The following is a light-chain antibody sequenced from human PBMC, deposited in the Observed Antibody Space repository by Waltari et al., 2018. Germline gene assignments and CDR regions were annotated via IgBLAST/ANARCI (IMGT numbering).Light chain of an antibody. Sequence: DIQMTQSPSTLSASVGDRVTITCRASQSISSGMAWYQQKPGKAPKLLIYKGSSLESGVPSRFSGSGSGTEFTLTISSLQPDDFATYYCQQYNSLMYTFGQGTKLEIK. CDR3: QQYNSLMYT. J-gene: IGKJ2*01. V-gene: IGKV1-5*03. CDR1: QSISSG. CDR2: KGS.